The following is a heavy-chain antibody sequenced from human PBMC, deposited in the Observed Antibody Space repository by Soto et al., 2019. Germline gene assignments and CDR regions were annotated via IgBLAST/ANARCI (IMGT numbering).Heavy chain of an antibody. Sequence: GESLKISCKVSGYSFTSYWISWVRQMPGKGLEWMGRIDPSDSYTNYSPSFQGHVTISADESISTAYLQWSSLKASDTAMYYCARRHSSSWERGPYYYYGMDVWGQGTTVTVSS. CDR1: GYSFTSYW. D-gene: IGHD6-13*01. V-gene: IGHV5-10-1*01. CDR2: IDPSDSYT. J-gene: IGHJ6*02. CDR3: ARRHSSSWERGPYYYYGMDV.